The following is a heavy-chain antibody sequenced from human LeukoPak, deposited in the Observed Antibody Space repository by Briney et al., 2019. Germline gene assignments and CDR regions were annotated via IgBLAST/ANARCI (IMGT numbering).Heavy chain of an antibody. Sequence: GRSLRLSCAASGFTFSRDAMHWVRQAPGKGLEWVAVISYDGRNKCYADLVKGRFTISRDNAKNLLQLQMTIMRDEDTAIYHCARDYGGHGEYFDYWGQGTLVTVSS. CDR1: GFTFSRDA. V-gene: IGHV3-30*04. CDR3: ARDYGGHGEYFDY. D-gene: IGHD4-23*01. J-gene: IGHJ4*02. CDR2: ISYDGRNK.